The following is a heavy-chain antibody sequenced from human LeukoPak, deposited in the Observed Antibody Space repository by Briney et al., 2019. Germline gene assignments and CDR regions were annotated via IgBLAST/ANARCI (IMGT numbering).Heavy chain of an antibody. CDR1: GDTFTNYA. V-gene: IGHV1-3*03. J-gene: IGHJ4*02. CDR3: ARVVRYSSGPLTDLFPYSFDY. CDR2: INAGHGNT. Sequence: GASVKVSCKASGDTFTNYAMHWVRQAPGQRLEWMGWINAGHGNTKYSQEFHGRVTITRDTSASTAYMELSSLRSEDTAVYYCARVVRYSSGPLTDLFPYSFDYWGQGTLVTVSS. D-gene: IGHD6-19*01.